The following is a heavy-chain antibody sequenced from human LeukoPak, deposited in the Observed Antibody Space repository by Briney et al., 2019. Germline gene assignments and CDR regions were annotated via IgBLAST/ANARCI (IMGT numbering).Heavy chain of an antibody. V-gene: IGHV4-34*01. CDR3: ARRRWFGDPKDWYFDL. CDR1: GFTFSRYS. J-gene: IGHJ2*01. CDR2: ISHGGNT. Sequence: GSLRLSCAASGFTFSRYSMNWVRQAPGKGLEWIGEISHGGNTNYNPSLKSRVTISVDTSKQQFSLKLNSVIAADTAVYYCARRRWFGDPKDWYFDLWGPGALVTVSS. D-gene: IGHD3-10*01.